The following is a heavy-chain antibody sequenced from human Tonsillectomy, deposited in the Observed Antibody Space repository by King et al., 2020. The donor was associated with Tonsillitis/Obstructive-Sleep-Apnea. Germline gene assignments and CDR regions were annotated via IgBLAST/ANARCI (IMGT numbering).Heavy chain of an antibody. CDR3: ARRYFDGHYFYYLDV. CDR1: GYSFTNYW. CDR2: IDPSDSYT. Sequence: VQLVESGAEVKKPGESLRISCKGSGYSFTNYWIDWVRQMPGKGLEWMGTIDPSDSYTNYSPSFQGHVTISADKSISTAYLQWSSLKASDTAMYYCARRYFDGHYFYYLDVWGKGNPVTVSS. V-gene: IGHV5-10-1*01. D-gene: IGHD3-9*01. J-gene: IGHJ6*03.